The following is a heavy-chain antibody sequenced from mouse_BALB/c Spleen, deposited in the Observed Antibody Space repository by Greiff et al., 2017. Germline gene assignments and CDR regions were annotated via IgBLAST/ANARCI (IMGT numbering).Heavy chain of an antibody. Sequence: EVKLQESGPGLVKPSQSLSLTCTVTGYSITSDYAWNWIRQFPGNKLEWMGYISYSGSTSYNPSLKSRISITRDTSKNQFFLQLNSVTTEDTATYYCALGYDYDDYAMDYWGQGTSVTVSS. D-gene: IGHD2-4*01. CDR3: ALGYDYDDYAMDY. J-gene: IGHJ4*01. CDR1: GYSITSDYA. CDR2: ISYSGST. V-gene: IGHV3-2*02.